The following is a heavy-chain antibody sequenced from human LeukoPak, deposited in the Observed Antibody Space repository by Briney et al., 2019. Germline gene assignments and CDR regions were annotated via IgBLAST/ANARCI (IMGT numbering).Heavy chain of an antibody. V-gene: IGHV3-30*02. J-gene: IGHJ4*02. CDR3: ARGSWYNILTAFKRQRGFDY. Sequence: GGSLRLSCAASGFTFSSYEMNWVRQAPGKGLEWVTFIRYDGSNKYYADSVKGRFSISRDNSKNTLFLQMNSLRAEDTAVYYCARGSWYNILTAFKRQRGFDYWGQGTLVTVSS. CDR1: GFTFSSYE. D-gene: IGHD3-9*01. CDR2: IRYDGSNK.